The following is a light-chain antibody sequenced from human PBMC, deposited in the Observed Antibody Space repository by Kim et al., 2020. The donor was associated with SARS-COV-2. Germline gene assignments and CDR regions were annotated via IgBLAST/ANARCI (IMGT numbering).Light chain of an antibody. CDR2: AAS. CDR3: QQLNSYPWT. V-gene: IGKV1-9*01. Sequence: ASVGDSVTITCRASQGISSYLAWYQQKPGKAPKLLFYAASSLQSGVPSRFSGSGSGTDSTLTISSLQPEDFATYYCQQLNSYPWTFGQGTKVDIK. CDR1: QGISSY. J-gene: IGKJ1*01.